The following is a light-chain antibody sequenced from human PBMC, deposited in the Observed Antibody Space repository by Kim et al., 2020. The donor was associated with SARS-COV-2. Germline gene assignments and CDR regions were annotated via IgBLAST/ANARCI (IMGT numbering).Light chain of an antibody. J-gene: IGKJ4*01. Sequence: LSPAETSTLSCRASQTVISNYLAWYQQKPGQAPRLLIYGASSRATGIPDRFSGSVSGTDFTLTISSLEPEDFAVYNCQQYGSSPLTFGGGTKVEI. V-gene: IGKV3-20*01. CDR3: QQYGSSPLT. CDR1: QTVISNY. CDR2: GAS.